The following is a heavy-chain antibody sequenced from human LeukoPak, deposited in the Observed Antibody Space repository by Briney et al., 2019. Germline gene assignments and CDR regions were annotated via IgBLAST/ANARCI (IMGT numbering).Heavy chain of an antibody. CDR3: ARVGGSSGYFVPTKN. CDR2: ISAYNGNT. J-gene: IGHJ4*02. CDR1: GYTFTSYG. V-gene: IGHV1-18*01. Sequence: ASVKVSCKASGYTFTSYGISWVQQAPGQGLEWMGWISAYNGNTNYAQKLQGRVTMTTDTSTSTAYMELRSLRSDDTAVYYCARVGGSSGYFVPTKNWGQGTLVTVHS. D-gene: IGHD3-22*01.